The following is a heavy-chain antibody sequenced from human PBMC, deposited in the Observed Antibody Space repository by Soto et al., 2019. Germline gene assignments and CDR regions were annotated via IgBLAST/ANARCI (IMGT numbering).Heavy chain of an antibody. CDR3: ARDSRYSSGWNYFDY. J-gene: IGHJ4*02. D-gene: IGHD6-19*01. Sequence: GGSLRLSCAASGFTFSSYAMHWFRQAPGKGLEWVAVISYDGSNKYYADSVKGRFTISRDNSKNTLYLQMNSLRAEDTAVYYCARDSRYSSGWNYFDYWGQGTLVTVSS. V-gene: IGHV3-30-3*01. CDR2: ISYDGSNK. CDR1: GFTFSSYA.